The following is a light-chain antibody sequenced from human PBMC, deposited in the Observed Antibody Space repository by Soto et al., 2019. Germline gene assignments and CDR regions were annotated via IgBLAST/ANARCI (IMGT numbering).Light chain of an antibody. CDR1: SSDVGAYNF. Sequence: QSALTQPASVSGSPGQSITISCTGTSSDVGAYNFVPWYQQHPGTVPKLLIYEVTNRPSGVSHRFSGSKSGNTASLTISGLQAEDEADYYCNSYTTTSTYVFGTGTKLTVL. CDR2: EVT. J-gene: IGLJ1*01. CDR3: NSYTTTSTYV. V-gene: IGLV2-14*01.